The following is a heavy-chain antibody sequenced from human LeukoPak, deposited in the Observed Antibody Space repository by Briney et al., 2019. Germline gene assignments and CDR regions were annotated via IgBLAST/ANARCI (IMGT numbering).Heavy chain of an antibody. CDR2: ISWNSGSI. V-gene: IGHV3-9*01. Sequence: PGGSLRLSCAASGFTFNDYAMHWVRHAPGKGLEWVSGISWNSGSIVYADSVKGRFTISRDNAKNSLYLQMNSLRAEDTALYYCAKDLYYYDSSGYSNFDYWGQGTLVTVSS. D-gene: IGHD3-22*01. CDR1: GFTFNDYA. J-gene: IGHJ4*02. CDR3: AKDLYYYDSSGYSNFDY.